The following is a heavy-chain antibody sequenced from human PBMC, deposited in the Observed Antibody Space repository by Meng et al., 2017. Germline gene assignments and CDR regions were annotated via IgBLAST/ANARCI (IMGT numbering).Heavy chain of an antibody. CDR1: GFTFSSYA. Sequence: QVQVVEPGGGVVQPGRSLTLSCAASGFTFSSYAMHWVRQAPGKGLEWVAVISYDGSNKYYADSVKGRFTISRDNSKNTLYLQMNSLRAEDTAVYYCASMSYWGQGTLVTVSS. CDR2: ISYDGSNK. J-gene: IGHJ4*02. D-gene: IGHD3-16*01. CDR3: ASMSY. V-gene: IGHV3-30*01.